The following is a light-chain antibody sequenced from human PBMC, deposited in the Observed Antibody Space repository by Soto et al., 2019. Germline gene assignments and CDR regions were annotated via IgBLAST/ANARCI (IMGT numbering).Light chain of an antibody. Sequence: EIVLTQSPATLSLSPGERATLSCRASQSVGTYIAWYQQKPGQAPRRLIYDVSNRASGVPARFSGSGSGTDFTLTISSLEPADFAVYYCQQYGSSGTFGQGTKVDI. V-gene: IGKV3-11*01. CDR1: QSVGTY. CDR2: DVS. CDR3: QQYGSSGT. J-gene: IGKJ1*01.